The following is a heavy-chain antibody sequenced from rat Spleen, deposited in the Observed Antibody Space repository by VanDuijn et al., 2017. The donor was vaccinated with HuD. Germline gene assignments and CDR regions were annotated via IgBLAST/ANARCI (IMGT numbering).Heavy chain of an antibody. D-gene: IGHD4-3*01. Sequence: EVQLVESGGGLVQPGRSLKLSCVASGFTFNNYWMTWIRQAPGKGLEWVASITHTGGSTYYPDSVQGRFTISRDNAKSTLYLQMDSLRSEDTATYYCARHGWGYGVMDAWGQGASVTVSS. CDR3: ARHGWGYGVMDA. CDR1: GFTFNNYW. V-gene: IGHV5-31*01. CDR2: ITHTGGST. J-gene: IGHJ4*01.